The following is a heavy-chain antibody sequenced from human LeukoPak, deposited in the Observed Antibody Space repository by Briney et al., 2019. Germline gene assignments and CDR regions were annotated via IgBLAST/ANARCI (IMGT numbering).Heavy chain of an antibody. Sequence: MSSETLSLTCAVYGGSFSGYYWSWIRQPPGKGPEWIGEINHSGSTNYNPSLKSRVTISVDTSKNQFSLKLSSVTAADTAVYYCARSGCSGGSCYSQRGAFDIWGQGTMVTVSS. CDR3: ARSGCSGGSCYSQRGAFDI. CDR1: GGSFSGYY. J-gene: IGHJ3*02. D-gene: IGHD2-15*01. CDR2: INHSGST. V-gene: IGHV4-34*01.